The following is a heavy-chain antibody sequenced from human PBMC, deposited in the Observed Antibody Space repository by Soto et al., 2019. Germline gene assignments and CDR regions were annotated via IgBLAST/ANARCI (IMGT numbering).Heavy chain of an antibody. CDR3: ARDLGHYESLTGLGF. J-gene: IGHJ4*02. CDR1: GFSFSNYG. D-gene: IGHD3-22*01. V-gene: IGHV3-33*01. CDR2: IWYDGNYK. Sequence: PGGSLRLSCAASGFSFSNYGIHLVRQAPGKGLEWVAIIWYDGNYKYYADSVKGRFTISRDNSQNTVFLHMNSLRAEDTAVYYCARDLGHYESLTGLGFWGQGKLVTVSS.